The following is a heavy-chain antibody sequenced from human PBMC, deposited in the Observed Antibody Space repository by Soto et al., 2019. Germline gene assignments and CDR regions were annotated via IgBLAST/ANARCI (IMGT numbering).Heavy chain of an antibody. CDR2: IYYSGNT. CDR3: VRGGYVHAFDY. D-gene: IGHD5-12*01. V-gene: IGHV4-59*01. Sequence: SGTLALTCTVSGGSISYYDWGWSRQPPGKGLEWIGSIYYSGNTHYNPSLKSRVTISVDTSMNQFSLNLDSVTAVDSAVYYCVRGGYVHAFDYWGQGALVTVSS. J-gene: IGHJ4*02. CDR1: GGSISYYD.